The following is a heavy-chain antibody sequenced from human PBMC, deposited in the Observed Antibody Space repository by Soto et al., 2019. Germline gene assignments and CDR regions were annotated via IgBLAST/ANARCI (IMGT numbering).Heavy chain of an antibody. V-gene: IGHV4-59*01. Sequence: SETLSLTCTVSGGSISSYYWSWIRQPPGKGLEWIGYIYYSGSTNYNPSLKSRVTISVDTSKNQFSLKLSSVTAADTAVYYCARGLAEDSSSSYYYYYCMDVWGQGTTVTVSS. D-gene: IGHD6-6*01. CDR3: ARGLAEDSSSSYYYYYCMDV. CDR2: IYYSGST. J-gene: IGHJ6*02. CDR1: GGSISSYY.